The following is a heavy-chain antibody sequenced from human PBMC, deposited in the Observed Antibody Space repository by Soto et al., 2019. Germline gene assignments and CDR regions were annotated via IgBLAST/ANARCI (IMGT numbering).Heavy chain of an antibody. CDR1: GGSISSGGYY. Sequence: PSETLSLTCTVSGGSISSGGYYWSWIRQHPGKGLEWIGYIYYSGSTYYNPSLKSRVTISVDTSKNQFSLKLSSVTAADTAVYYCAREVHKNVSGYYLDAFDIWGQGTMVTVSS. J-gene: IGHJ3*02. CDR2: IYYSGST. CDR3: AREVHKNVSGYYLDAFDI. D-gene: IGHD3-22*01. V-gene: IGHV4-31*03.